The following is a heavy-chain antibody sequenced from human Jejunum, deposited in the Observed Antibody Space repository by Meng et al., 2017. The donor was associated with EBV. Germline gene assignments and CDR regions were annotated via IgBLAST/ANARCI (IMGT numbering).Heavy chain of an antibody. D-gene: IGHD3-16*02. CDR2: VISIFATA. V-gene: IGHV1-69*06. CDR3: ARSFGGIVADYFDY. J-gene: IGHJ4*02. Sequence: FWALVKEVEASVEFLLQACVCTFSIYACSWLRPAPGKVLEWMGWVISIFATANYAQKFQGRVTITADKSTSTAYIELRSLRSDDTAVYYCARSFGGIVADYFDYWGQGTLVTVSS. CDR1: VCTFSIYA.